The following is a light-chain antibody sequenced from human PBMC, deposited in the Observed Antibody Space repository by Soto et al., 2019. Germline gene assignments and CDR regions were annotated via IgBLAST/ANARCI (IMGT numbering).Light chain of an antibody. CDR1: QGISKY. CDR3: LQHNSYPLT. V-gene: IGKV1-17*03. J-gene: IGKJ1*01. CDR2: DAS. Sequence: DIQMTQSPSAMSASVGDRVTISCRASQGISKYLAWFQQKPGKVPKRLIYDASTLRSGVPSRFSGSGSGTEFTLTISSLQPEDFATYYCLQHNSYPLTFGPGTKVEIK.